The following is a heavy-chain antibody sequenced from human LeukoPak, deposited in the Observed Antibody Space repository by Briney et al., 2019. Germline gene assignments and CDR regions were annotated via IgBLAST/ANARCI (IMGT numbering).Heavy chain of an antibody. J-gene: IGHJ4*02. CDR3: AKDIIRYFDWLSSFDY. CDR2: ISGSGGST. V-gene: IGHV3-23*01. D-gene: IGHD3-9*01. Sequence: PGGSLRLSCAASGFTFSSYAMSWVRQAPGKGLEWVSAISGSGGSTYYADSVKGRFTISRDNSKNTLYLQMNSLRAEDTAVYYRAKDIIRYFDWLSSFDYWGQGTLVTVSS. CDR1: GFTFSSYA.